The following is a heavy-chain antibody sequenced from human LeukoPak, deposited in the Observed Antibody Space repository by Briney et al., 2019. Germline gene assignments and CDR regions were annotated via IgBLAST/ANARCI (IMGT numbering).Heavy chain of an antibody. CDR2: ISSSSSYI. J-gene: IGHJ4*02. CDR3: ATITEDDFWSGQVSYYFDY. Sequence: GGSLRLSCAASGFTFSSYSMNWVRQAPGKGLEWVSSISSSSSYIYYADSVKGRFTISRDNAKNSLYLQMNSLRAEDTAVYYCATITEDDFWSGQVSYYFDYWGQGTLVTVSS. V-gene: IGHV3-21*01. D-gene: IGHD3-3*01. CDR1: GFTFSSYS.